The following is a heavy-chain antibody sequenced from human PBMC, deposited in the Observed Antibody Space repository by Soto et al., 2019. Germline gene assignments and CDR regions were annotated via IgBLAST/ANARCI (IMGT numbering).Heavy chain of an antibody. CDR1: GGSISSSSYY. D-gene: IGHD5-12*01. Sequence: SETLSLTCTVSGGSISSSSYYWGWIRQPPGKGLEWIGSIYYSGSTYYNPSLKSRVTISVDTSKNQFSLKLSSVTAADTAVYYCARHGQSGDSGAFDIWGQGTMVTVS. V-gene: IGHV4-39*01. CDR2: IYYSGST. CDR3: ARHGQSGDSGAFDI. J-gene: IGHJ3*02.